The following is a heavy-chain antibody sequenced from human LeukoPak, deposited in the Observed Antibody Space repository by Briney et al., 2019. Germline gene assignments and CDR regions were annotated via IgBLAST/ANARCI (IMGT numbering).Heavy chain of an antibody. D-gene: IGHD3-22*01. CDR1: GFTFSSYA. CDR2: ISGSGGST. CDR3: AKDKKRITMIVVVSPFDY. J-gene: IGHJ4*02. V-gene: IGHV3-23*01. Sequence: GGSLRLSCAASGFTFSSYAMSWVRQAPGKGLEWVSAISGSGGSTYYAGSVKGRFTISRDNSKNTLYLQMNSLRAEDTAVYYCAKDKKRITMIVVVSPFDYWGQGTLVTVSS.